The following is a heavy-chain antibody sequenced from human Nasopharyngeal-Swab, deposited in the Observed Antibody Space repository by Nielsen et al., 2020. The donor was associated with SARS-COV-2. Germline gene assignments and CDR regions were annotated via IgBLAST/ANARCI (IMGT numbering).Heavy chain of an antibody. CDR2: TYYRSKWYN. Sequence: SETLSLTCANSGDSVSSNSAAWNWIRQSPSRGLEWLGRTYYRSKWYNDYAVSVKSRITINPDTSKNQFSLQLNSVTPEDTAVYYCAREGPGYDYYDSSGYQSTSDAFDIWGQGTMVTVSS. J-gene: IGHJ3*02. V-gene: IGHV6-1*01. CDR3: AREGPGYDYYDSSGYQSTSDAFDI. CDR1: GDSVSSNSAA. D-gene: IGHD3-22*01.